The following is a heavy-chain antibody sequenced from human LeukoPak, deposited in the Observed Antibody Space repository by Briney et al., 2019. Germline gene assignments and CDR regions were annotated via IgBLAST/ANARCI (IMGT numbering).Heavy chain of an antibody. CDR3: ARVAVAGLYYYYGMDV. Sequence: GGSLRLSCAASGLTFSSHWMHWVRQAPGKGLVWVSRITNGGSSTTYADSVKGRFTISRDNAKNMLYLQVNSLRAEDTAVYYCARVAVAGLYYYYGMDVWGQGTTVTVSS. J-gene: IGHJ6*02. V-gene: IGHV3-74*01. CDR2: ITNGGSST. CDR1: GLTFSSHW. D-gene: IGHD6-19*01.